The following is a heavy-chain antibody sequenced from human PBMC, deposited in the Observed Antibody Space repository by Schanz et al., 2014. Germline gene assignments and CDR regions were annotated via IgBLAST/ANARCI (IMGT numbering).Heavy chain of an antibody. CDR3: AKDISDTSGKDDY. J-gene: IGHJ4*02. Sequence: EVQLLESGGGLVQPGGSLRLSCLASGFAFSSYGMNWLRQAPGKGLEWVSIISGSGGNTYYADAVRGRFTISRDNSKTTVYLQMNSLRAEDTAVYYCAKDISDTSGKDDYWGQGTLVTVSS. CDR1: GFAFSSYG. CDR2: ISGSGGNT. V-gene: IGHV3-23*01. D-gene: IGHD3-22*01.